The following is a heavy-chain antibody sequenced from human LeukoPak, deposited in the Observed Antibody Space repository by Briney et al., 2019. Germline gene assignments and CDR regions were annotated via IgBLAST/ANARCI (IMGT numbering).Heavy chain of an antibody. J-gene: IGHJ4*02. CDR1: GYTFTSYD. CDR3: ATPHELYGDLDY. Sequence: ASVKVSCKASGYTFTSYDINWVRQATGQGLEWMGWMNPNSGNTGYAQKFQGRVTMTRNTSTSTTYMELRNLRSDDTAVYYCATPHELYGDLDYWGQGTLVTVSS. CDR2: MNPNSGNT. V-gene: IGHV1-8*01. D-gene: IGHD4-17*01.